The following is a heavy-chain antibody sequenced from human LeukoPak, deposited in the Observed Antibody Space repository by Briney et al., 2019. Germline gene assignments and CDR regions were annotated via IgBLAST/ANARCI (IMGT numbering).Heavy chain of an antibody. J-gene: IGHJ4*02. CDR1: GYTFTGYY. Sequence: GASVKVSCKASGYTFTGYYMHWVRQAPGQGLEWMGWINPNSGGTNYAQKFQGWVTMTRDTSISTAYMELSRLRSDDTAVYYCARAGIAAANLGMDYWGQGTLVTVSS. CDR2: INPNSGGT. V-gene: IGHV1-2*04. D-gene: IGHD6-13*01. CDR3: ARAGIAAANLGMDY.